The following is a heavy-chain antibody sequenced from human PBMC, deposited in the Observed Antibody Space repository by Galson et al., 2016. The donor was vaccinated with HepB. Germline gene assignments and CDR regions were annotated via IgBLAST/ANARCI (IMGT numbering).Heavy chain of an antibody. CDR1: GGSMTSYY. J-gene: IGHJ3*02. V-gene: IGHV4-59*01. D-gene: IGHD3-10*01. CDR3: ARLPGGNAFDI. CDR2: IYYGGST. Sequence: LTCTLSGGSMTSYYWSWIRQPPGRGLEWIGYIYYGGSTVYNPSLKGRLAISVDTSKNQFSLQLSAVTAEDTAVYFGARLPGGNAFDIWGQGTMVTVSS.